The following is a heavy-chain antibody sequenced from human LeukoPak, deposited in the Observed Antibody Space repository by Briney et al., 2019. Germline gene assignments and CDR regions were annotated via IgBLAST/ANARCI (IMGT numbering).Heavy chain of an antibody. J-gene: IGHJ4*02. D-gene: IGHD6-13*01. Sequence: GGSLRLSCAASGFTVSSNYMSWVRQAPGKGLEWVSVIYSGGSTYYADSVKGRFTISRDNSKNTLYLQTNSLRAEDTAVYYCARIGIAAALPDWGQGTLVTVSS. CDR2: IYSGGST. CDR3: ARIGIAAALPD. CDR1: GFTVSSNY. V-gene: IGHV3-53*01.